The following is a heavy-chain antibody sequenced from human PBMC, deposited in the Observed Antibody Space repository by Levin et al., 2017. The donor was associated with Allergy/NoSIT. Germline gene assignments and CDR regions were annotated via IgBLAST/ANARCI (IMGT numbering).Heavy chain of an antibody. J-gene: IGHJ4*02. V-gene: IGHV4-39*07. CDR3: AHVYDDYFDY. D-gene: IGHD5/OR15-5a*01. Sequence: SQTLSLTCNVSGGSISSSSYYWGWIRQPPGKGLEWIGSIYYSGSTYYNPSLKSRVTISVDTSKNQFSLKLSSVTAADTAVYYCAHVYDDYFDYWGQGTLVTVSS. CDR2: IYYSGST. CDR1: GGSISSSSYY.